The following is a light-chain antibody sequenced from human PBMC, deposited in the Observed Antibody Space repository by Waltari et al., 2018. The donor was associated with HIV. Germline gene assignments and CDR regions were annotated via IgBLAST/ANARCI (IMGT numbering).Light chain of an antibody. CDR3: QQYNSYSWT. J-gene: IGKJ1*01. V-gene: IGKV1-5*03. Sequence: DIQMTQSPSTLSASVGDRVTITCRARQTISSWLAWYQQQPGKPPKLLIYKASSLESWVPSRFSGSGSGTEFTLTISSLQPDDFGTYYCQQYNSYSWTFGQGTKVEIK. CDR1: QTISSW. CDR2: KAS.